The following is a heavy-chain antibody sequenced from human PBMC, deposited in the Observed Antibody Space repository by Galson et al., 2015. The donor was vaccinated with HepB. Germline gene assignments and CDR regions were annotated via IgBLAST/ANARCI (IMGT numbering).Heavy chain of an antibody. D-gene: IGHD2-15*01. CDR1: GYTFTHRN. V-gene: IGHV1-45*02. J-gene: IGHJ4*02. Sequence: SVQVSCKASGYTFTHRNLHWVRQAPGQALEWMGWITPFHGKTNNAQTFQDRATITWDRSSSTADLELRRLRSEDTAMYYCARGWPKFFDQWGQGTLVTVSS. CDR2: ITPFHGKT. CDR3: ARGWPKFFDQ.